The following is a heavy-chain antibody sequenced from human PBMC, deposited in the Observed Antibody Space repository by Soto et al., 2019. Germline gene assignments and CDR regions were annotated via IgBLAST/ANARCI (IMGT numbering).Heavy chain of an antibody. J-gene: IGHJ4*02. CDR2: IYAGDSDT. D-gene: IGHD2-8*01. V-gene: IGHV5-51*01. Sequence: GESLKISCKGSGYIFANYWIAWVRQMPGKGLEWMGIIYAGDSDTTYSPSFQGQVSISAEKSISTAYLQWSSLKASDSAMYYCARQLHSINGVWYPDYWGQGTLVTVSS. CDR3: ARQLHSINGVWYPDY. CDR1: GYIFANYW.